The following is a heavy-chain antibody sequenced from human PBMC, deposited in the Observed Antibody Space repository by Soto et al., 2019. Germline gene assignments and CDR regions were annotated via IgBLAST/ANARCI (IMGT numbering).Heavy chain of an antibody. CDR1: GDSVSSNTAA. CDR2: TYYRSNWRH. J-gene: IGHJ4*02. V-gene: IGHV6-1*01. Sequence: PSQTLSLTCAISGDSVSSNTAAWNWIRSSPSRGLEWLGRTYYRSNWRHDYAVSVKSRITVNPDTSKNHFSLQLNSVTPDDTAVYYCARGGAGSGFDSWGQGTPVTVSS. D-gene: IGHD6-19*01. CDR3: ARGGAGSGFDS.